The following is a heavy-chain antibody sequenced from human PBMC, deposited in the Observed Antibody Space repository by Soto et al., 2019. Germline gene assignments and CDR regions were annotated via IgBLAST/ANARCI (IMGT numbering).Heavy chain of an antibody. CDR2: MSYDRSNK. CDR1: GFIFSSYG. J-gene: IGHJ6*02. V-gene: IGHV3-30*18. D-gene: IGHD3-10*01. Sequence: QVLLVESGGGVVQPGRSLRLSCAASGFIFSSYGMHWVRQAPGKGLEWVAVMSYDRSNKYYADSVKGRFTISRDNSKNTLYLHMNSLRPEDTAIYYCAKGHPTDDYHGSGSIFYYYYAMDVWGQGTTVTVS. CDR3: AKGHPTDDYHGSGSIFYYYYAMDV.